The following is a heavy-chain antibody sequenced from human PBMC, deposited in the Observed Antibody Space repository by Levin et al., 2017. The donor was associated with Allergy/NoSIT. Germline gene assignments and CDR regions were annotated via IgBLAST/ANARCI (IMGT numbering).Heavy chain of an antibody. J-gene: IGHJ6*03. Sequence: GESLKISCAASGFTFSSYGMHWVRQAPGKGLEWVAVIWDDGYKKYYADSVKGRFTISRHNSKNTLYLQMNSLRAEDTAVYYCARVLRFYYYYYMDVWGKGTTVTVSS. CDR1: GFTFSSYG. D-gene: IGHD5-12*01. CDR3: ARVLRFYYYYYMDV. CDR2: IWDDGYKK. V-gene: IGHV3-33*01.